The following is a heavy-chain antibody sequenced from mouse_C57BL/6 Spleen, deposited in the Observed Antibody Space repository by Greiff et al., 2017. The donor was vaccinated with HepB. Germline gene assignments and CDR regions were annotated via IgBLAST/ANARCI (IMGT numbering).Heavy chain of an antibody. Sequence: QVQLQQPGAELVKPGASVKLSCKASGYTFTSYWMHWVKQRPGQGLEWIGMIHPNSGSTNYNEKFKSKATLTVDKSSSTAYMQLSSLTSEDSAVYYCARLRGYDYAMDYWGQGTSVTVSS. J-gene: IGHJ4*01. CDR3: ARLRGYDYAMDY. CDR1: GYTFTSYW. CDR2: IHPNSGST. V-gene: IGHV1-64*01. D-gene: IGHD2-2*01.